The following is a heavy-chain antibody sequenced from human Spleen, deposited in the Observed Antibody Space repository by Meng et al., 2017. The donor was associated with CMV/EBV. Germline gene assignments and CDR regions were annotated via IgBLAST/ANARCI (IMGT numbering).Heavy chain of an antibody. CDR2: ISGSGGNT. V-gene: IGHV3-23*01. J-gene: IGHJ4*02. CDR3: AKSRLVGRVLATDY. Sequence: GESLKISCAASGFTFDNYAMSWVRQAPGKGLEWVSAISGSGGNTYYADSLKVRFTISRDNSKNTLYLQMNSLRAEDTAVSYCAKSRLVGRVLATDYWGQGTLVTVSS. CDR1: GFTFDNYA. D-gene: IGHD1-26*01.